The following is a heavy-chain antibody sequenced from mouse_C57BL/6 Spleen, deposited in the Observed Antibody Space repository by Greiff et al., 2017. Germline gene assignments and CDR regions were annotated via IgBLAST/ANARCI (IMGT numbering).Heavy chain of an antibody. D-gene: IGHD1-1*01. V-gene: IGHV1-81*01. J-gene: IGHJ4*01. CDR2: IYPRSGNT. CDR1: GYTFTSYG. Sequence: QVQLQQSGAELARPGASVKLSCKASGYTFTSYGISWVKQRTGQGLEWIGEIYPRSGNTYYNEKFKGKATLTADKSSSTAYMELRSLTSEDSAVYFGARSYYGSSPSGYDYWGQGTSVTVSS. CDR3: ARSYYGSSPSGYDY.